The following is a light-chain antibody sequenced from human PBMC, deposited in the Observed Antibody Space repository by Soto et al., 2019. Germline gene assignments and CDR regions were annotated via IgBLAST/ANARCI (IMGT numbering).Light chain of an antibody. CDR2: DAS. CDR1: QTVRNNY. V-gene: IGKV3-20*01. Sequence: ELVLPPSPGTLSLSPGARATLSCRASQTVRNNYLAWYQQKPGQAPRLLIYDASSRATGIPDRFSGGGSGTDFTLTISRLEPEDFAVYYCQQFSSYPLTFGGGTKVDIK. CDR3: QQFSSYPLT. J-gene: IGKJ4*01.